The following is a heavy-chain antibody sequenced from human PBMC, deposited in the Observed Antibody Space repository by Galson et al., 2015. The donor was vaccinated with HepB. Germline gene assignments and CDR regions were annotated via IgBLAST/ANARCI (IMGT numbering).Heavy chain of an antibody. J-gene: IGHJ6*03. V-gene: IGHV5-51*01. D-gene: IGHD2-2*02. CDR3: ARQGGVPAAIQGWGYYYYYYMDV. CDR2: IYPGDSDT. Sequence: QSGAEVKKPGESLKISCKGSGYSFTSYWIGWVRQMPGKGLEWMGIIYPGDSDTRYSPSFQGQVTISADKSISTAYLQWSSLKASDTAMYYCARQGGVPAAIQGWGYYYYYYMDVWGKGTTVTVSS. CDR1: GYSFTSYW.